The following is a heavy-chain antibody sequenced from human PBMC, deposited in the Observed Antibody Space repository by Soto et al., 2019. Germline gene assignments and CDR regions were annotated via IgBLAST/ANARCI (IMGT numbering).Heavy chain of an antibody. D-gene: IGHD3-3*01. Sequence: QITLKESGPTLVKPTQTLTVTCTFSGFSLTSSGVGVGWIRQPPGKALEWVALIYWDDDIRYSPSLKSRLTITKDTSKNPVVLKMTNMAPVDTATYCSASSYYGFQGPPSRWLAPWGQGILFTASS. J-gene: IGHJ5*02. V-gene: IGHV2-5*02. CDR1: GFSLTSSGVG. CDR3: ASSYYGFQGPPSRWLAP. CDR2: IYWDDDI.